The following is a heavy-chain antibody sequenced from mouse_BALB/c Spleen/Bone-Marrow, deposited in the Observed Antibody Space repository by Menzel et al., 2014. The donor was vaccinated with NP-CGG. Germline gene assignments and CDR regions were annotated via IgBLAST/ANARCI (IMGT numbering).Heavy chain of an antibody. CDR1: GFTFSSFG. V-gene: IGHV5-17*02. J-gene: IGHJ4*01. CDR2: ISSGTSTI. Sequence: EVMLVESGGGLVQPGGSRKLSCAAAGFTFSSFGMHWVRQAPERGLEWVAYISSGTSTIYYADTVKGRFTISRDNPKNTLFLQMTSLRSEDTAIYYCARDDGYYIRNAMDYWGQGTSVTLSS. D-gene: IGHD2-3*01. CDR3: ARDDGYYIRNAMDY.